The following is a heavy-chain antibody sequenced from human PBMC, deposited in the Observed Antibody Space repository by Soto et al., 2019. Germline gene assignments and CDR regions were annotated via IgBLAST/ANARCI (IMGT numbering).Heavy chain of an antibody. J-gene: IGHJ4*02. D-gene: IGHD6-25*01. CDR1: GYTYLGYG. Sequence: QVQLVQSGAEVKEAGASVKVSCKTSGYTYLGYGITWVRRAPGQGLEWVGWISGYNGDTKYAKKFQGRVAMTTDTSTSTAYMELRSLRFDDTADYYCARDPGAAASRSLDFWGQGTLVTVSS. CDR2: ISGYNGDT. V-gene: IGHV1-18*01. CDR3: ARDPGAAASRSLDF.